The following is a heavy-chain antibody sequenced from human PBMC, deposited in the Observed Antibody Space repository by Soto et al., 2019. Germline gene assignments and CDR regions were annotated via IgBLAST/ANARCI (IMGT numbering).Heavy chain of an antibody. J-gene: IGHJ4*02. Sequence: QVQLQESGPGLVKASQTLSLTCSVSGVSLSSGAHYWGWIRQRAGKDLEFIGFIYHRGNTYYNPSLKSRLSISLDTSENHFFLTLTSVTAADTAVYYCARFWSSGNYGRGPFDYWGQGALVTVSS. CDR3: ARFWSSGNYGRGPFDY. CDR1: GVSLSSGAHY. CDR2: IYHRGNT. D-gene: IGHD3-10*01. V-gene: IGHV4-31*03.